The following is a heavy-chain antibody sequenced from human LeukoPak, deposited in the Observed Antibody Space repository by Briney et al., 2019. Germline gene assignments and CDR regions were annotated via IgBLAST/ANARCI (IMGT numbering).Heavy chain of an antibody. V-gene: IGHV1-2*02. CDR3: ARDYSSSSGYFAY. D-gene: IGHD6-6*01. J-gene: IGHJ4*02. CDR2: INPNSGDT. CDR1: GYTFTGYY. Sequence: ASVKVSCTASGYTFTGYYMHWVRQAPGQGLEWMGWINPNSGDTNYAEKFQGRVTMTRDTSISTAYMDLRRLRSDDTAVYYCARDYSSSSGYFAYWGEETLVTASS.